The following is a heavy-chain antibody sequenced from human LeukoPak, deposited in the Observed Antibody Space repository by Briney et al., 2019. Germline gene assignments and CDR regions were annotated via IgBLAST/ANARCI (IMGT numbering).Heavy chain of an antibody. CDR3: ARDMVRGVTRDY. V-gene: IGHV4-34*01. Sequence: SETLSLTCAVYGGSFSGYYWSWIRQPPGKGLEWIGEINHSGSTNYNPSLKSRVTISVDTSKNQLSLKLSSVTAADTAVYYCARDMVRGVTRDYWGQGTLVTVS. J-gene: IGHJ4*02. D-gene: IGHD3-10*01. CDR2: INHSGST. CDR1: GGSFSGYY.